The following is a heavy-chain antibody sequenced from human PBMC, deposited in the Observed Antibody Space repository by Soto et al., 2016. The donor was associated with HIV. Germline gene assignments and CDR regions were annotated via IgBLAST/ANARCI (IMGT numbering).Heavy chain of an antibody. V-gene: IGHV4-61*01. CDR2: IHYSGST. Sequence: QAQLQESGPGLVKPSETLSLTCNVSGASVTSDTYYWTWIRQSPGKRLEWIGYIHYSGSTNYNPSLKSRVAFSINTSKNQLSMTLTSVTAADTALYYCARYNANTMTPAGLDVWGQGTSVTVSS. CDR1: GASVTSDTYY. J-gene: IGHJ6*02. CDR3: ARYNANTMTPAGLDV. D-gene: IGHD1-1*01.